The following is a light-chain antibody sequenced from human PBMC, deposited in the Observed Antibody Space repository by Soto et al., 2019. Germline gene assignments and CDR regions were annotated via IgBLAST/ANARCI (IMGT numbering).Light chain of an antibody. CDR2: GNS. CDR3: QSSDSILSGAV. Sequence: QSVLTQPPSVSGAPGQRVTISCTGSSSNIGAGYDVHWYQQLPGTAHKLLIYGNSNRPSGVPDRFSGSKSGTSASLAITGLQAEDEADYNCQSSDSILSGAVFGGGTKLTVL. J-gene: IGLJ7*01. CDR1: SSNIGAGYD. V-gene: IGLV1-40*01.